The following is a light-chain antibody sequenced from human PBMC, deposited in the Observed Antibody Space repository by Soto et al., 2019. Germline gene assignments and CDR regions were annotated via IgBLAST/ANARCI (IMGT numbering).Light chain of an antibody. CDR2: DVS. Sequence: QSVLTQPASVSGSPGQSITISCTGTSSDVGGYNYVSWYQHHPGKVPQLLIYDVSNRPSGVSNRFSGSKSGNTASLTISGLQAEDEADYYCYSYTSSNTYVFGTGTEVTVL. CDR3: YSYTSSNTYV. CDR1: SSDVGGYNY. J-gene: IGLJ1*01. V-gene: IGLV2-14*03.